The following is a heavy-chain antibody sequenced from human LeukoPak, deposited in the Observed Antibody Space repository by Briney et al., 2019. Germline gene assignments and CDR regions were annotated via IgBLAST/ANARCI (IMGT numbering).Heavy chain of an antibody. V-gene: IGHV3-23*01. D-gene: IGHD1-1*01. Sequence: GGSLRLSCAASGFTFSSYAMSWVRQAPGKGLEWVSAISGSGGSTYYADPVKGRFTISRDNSKNTLYLQMNSLRAEDTAVYYCAKRQSQRDLYGMDVWGQGTTVTVSS. CDR3: AKRQSQRDLYGMDV. CDR1: GFTFSSYA. J-gene: IGHJ6*02. CDR2: ISGSGGST.